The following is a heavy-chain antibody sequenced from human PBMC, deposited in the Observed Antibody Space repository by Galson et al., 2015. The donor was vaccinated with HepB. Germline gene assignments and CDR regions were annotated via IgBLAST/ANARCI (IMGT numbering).Heavy chain of an antibody. Sequence: SLRLSCAASGFMFSGYWMTWVRQAPGMGLEWVANIKEDGSEKYYVDSVRGRFTISRDNAENSLYLQMNNLRGEDTAVYYCARGAGGGYRYGYPHYFDYWGQGTLVIVSS. V-gene: IGHV3-7*03. CDR2: IKEDGSEK. CDR1: GFMFSGYW. D-gene: IGHD5-18*01. J-gene: IGHJ4*01. CDR3: ARGAGGGYRYGYPHYFDY.